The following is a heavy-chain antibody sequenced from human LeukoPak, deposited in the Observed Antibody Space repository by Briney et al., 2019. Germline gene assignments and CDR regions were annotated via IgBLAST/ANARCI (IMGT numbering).Heavy chain of an antibody. Sequence: GGSLRLSCAASGFPFSSYSMNWVRPAPGKGLEWVSSISSSSSYIYYADSVKGRFTISRDNAKNSLYLQMNSLRAEDTAVYYCARAPRPAYDILTGYYTGPRYFDYWGQGTLVTVSS. CDR3: ARAPRPAYDILTGYYTGPRYFDY. CDR2: ISSSSSYI. CDR1: GFPFSSYS. V-gene: IGHV3-21*01. J-gene: IGHJ4*02. D-gene: IGHD3-9*01.